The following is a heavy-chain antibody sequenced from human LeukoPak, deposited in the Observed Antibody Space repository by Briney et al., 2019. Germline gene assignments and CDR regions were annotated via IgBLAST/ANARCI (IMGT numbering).Heavy chain of an antibody. CDR2: IKQDGSEK. Sequence: GGSLRLSCAASGFTLSYYWMSWVRQAPGKGLEWVANIKQDGSEKYYVDSVKGRFTISRDNSKNTLYLQMNSLRAEDTAVYYCARDQPGIAAAGTNFDYWGQGTLVTVSS. V-gene: IGHV3-7*01. J-gene: IGHJ4*02. D-gene: IGHD6-13*01. CDR3: ARDQPGIAAAGTNFDY. CDR1: GFTLSYYW.